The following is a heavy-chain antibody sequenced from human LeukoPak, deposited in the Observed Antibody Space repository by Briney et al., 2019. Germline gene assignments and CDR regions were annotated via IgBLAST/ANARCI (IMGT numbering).Heavy chain of an antibody. V-gene: IGHV3-30*03. J-gene: IGHJ4*02. CDR1: GFTFSSYG. CDR2: ISYDGSNK. Sequence: GGSLRLSCVASGFTFSSYGMHWVRQAPGKGLEWVAVISYDGSNKYYADSVKGRFTISRDNSKNTLYLQMNSLRAEDTAVYYCASSWAYFDSWGQGTLVIVSS. D-gene: IGHD6-13*01. CDR3: ASSWAYFDS.